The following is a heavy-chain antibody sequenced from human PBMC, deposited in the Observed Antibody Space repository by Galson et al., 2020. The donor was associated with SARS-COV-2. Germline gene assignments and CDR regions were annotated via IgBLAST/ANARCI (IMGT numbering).Heavy chain of an antibody. D-gene: IGHD1-26*01. V-gene: IGHV3-30*03. Sequence: GESLKISCAASGFTFSSYGMHWVRQAPGKGLEWVAVISYDGSNKYYADSVKGRFTISRDNSKNTLYLQMNSLRAEDTAVYYCARVSGGSYWGPFDYWGQGTLVTVSS. CDR3: ARVSGGSYWGPFDY. CDR2: ISYDGSNK. J-gene: IGHJ4*02. CDR1: GFTFSSYG.